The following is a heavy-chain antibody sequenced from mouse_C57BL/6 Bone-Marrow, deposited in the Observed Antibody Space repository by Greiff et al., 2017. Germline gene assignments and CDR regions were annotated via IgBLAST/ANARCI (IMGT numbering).Heavy chain of an antibody. Sequence: QVQLQQPGAELVKPGASVKLSCKASGYTFTNYWMHWVKQRPGQGLEWIGMMHPNGGSPDYNEKFKSEATLSVDKSSRTAYMDLSSLTSEDSAVYYCARAYVYTADTMYYGGQGTSVTVSS. CDR3: ARAYVYTADTMYY. D-gene: IGHD6-5*01. CDR1: GYTFTNYW. J-gene: IGHJ4*01. V-gene: IGHV1-64*01. CDR2: MHPNGGSP.